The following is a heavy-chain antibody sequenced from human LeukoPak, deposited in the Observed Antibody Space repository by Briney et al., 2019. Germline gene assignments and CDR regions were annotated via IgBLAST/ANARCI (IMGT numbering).Heavy chain of an antibody. D-gene: IGHD3/OR15-3a*01. CDR3: ARDLEGTGVSLGY. Sequence: SETLSLTCAVSGGSISSSNWWSWVRQPPGKGLEWIGEINHSGSTNYNPSLKSRVTISVNKSKNQFSLKLSSVTAADTAVYYCARDLEGTGVSLGYWGQGTLVTVSS. CDR1: GGSISSSNW. J-gene: IGHJ4*02. V-gene: IGHV4-4*02. CDR2: INHSGST.